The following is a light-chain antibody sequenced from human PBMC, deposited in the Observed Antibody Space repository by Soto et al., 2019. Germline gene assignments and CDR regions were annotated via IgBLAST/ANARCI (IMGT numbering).Light chain of an antibody. CDR2: EVN. J-gene: IGLJ1*01. CDR3: FSYAGSNSFV. V-gene: IGLV2-8*01. CDR1: SSDVGGYNY. Sequence: QSALTQPPSASGSPGQSVTISCTGTSSDVGGYNYVSWYQQHPGKAPKLVIFEVNKRPSGVPDRFSGSKSGNTASLTVSGLQTEDEADYYCFSYAGSNSFVFGTGTKVTVL.